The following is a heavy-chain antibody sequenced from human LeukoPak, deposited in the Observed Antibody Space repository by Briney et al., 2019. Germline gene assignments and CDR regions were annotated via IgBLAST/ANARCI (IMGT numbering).Heavy chain of an antibody. CDR2: ISAYNGNS. Sequence: ASVKVSCKASGGTFSSYAISWVRQAPGQGLEWMGWISAYNGNSNYAQKFRGRVTMTTDTSTSTGYMELRSLRSDNTAVYYCARVHSYCSTTSCLDYWGQGTLVTVSS. J-gene: IGHJ4*02. CDR1: GGTFSSYA. V-gene: IGHV1-18*01. CDR3: ARVHSYCSTTSCLDY. D-gene: IGHD2-2*01.